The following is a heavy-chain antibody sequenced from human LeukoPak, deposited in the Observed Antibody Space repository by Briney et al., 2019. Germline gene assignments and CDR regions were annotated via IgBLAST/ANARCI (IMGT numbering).Heavy chain of an antibody. J-gene: IGHJ6*03. V-gene: IGHV1-46*01. CDR1: GYTFTSYY. CDR3: ARVAAEVVGVPGAIGFGWLRRDYYYMDA. CDR2: INPSGGST. Sequence: ASVKVSCKASGYTFTSYYMHWVRQAPGEGLEWMGIINPSGGSTSYAQKFQGRVTMTRDMSTSTVYMELSSLRSEDTAVYYCARVAAEVVGVPGAIGFGWLRRDYYYMDAWAKGPRSPSP. D-gene: IGHD2-2*02.